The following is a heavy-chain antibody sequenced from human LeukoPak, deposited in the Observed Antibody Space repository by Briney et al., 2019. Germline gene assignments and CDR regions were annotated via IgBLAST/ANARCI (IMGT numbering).Heavy chain of an antibody. CDR3: ARDRDFWTGTSPFHV. V-gene: IGHV1-2*02. Sequence: ASVKVSCKASGYTFTVDNIHWVRQASGQGLEWVGWINPNSGGTNYAQKFQGRVTMTSDASISTAYMELSRLRSDDTAVYYCARDRDFWTGTSPFHVWGQGTMVAVSS. D-gene: IGHD3/OR15-3a*01. CDR1: GYTFTVDN. J-gene: IGHJ3*01. CDR2: INPNSGGT.